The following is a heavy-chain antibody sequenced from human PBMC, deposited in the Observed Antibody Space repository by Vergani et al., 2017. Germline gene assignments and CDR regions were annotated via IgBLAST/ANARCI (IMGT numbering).Heavy chain of an antibody. J-gene: IGHJ4*02. CDR2: IKSKTDGGTT. Sequence: EVQLVESGGGLVKPGGSLRLSCAASGFTFSNAWMSWVRQAPGKGLEWVGRIKSKTDGGTTDYAAPVKGRFTISRDNSKNTLYLQMNSLRAEDTAVYYCAKDLGRGYSGYDPGIFDYWGQGTLVTVSS. CDR1: GFTFSNAW. D-gene: IGHD5-12*01. CDR3: AKDLGRGYSGYDPGIFDY. V-gene: IGHV3-15*01.